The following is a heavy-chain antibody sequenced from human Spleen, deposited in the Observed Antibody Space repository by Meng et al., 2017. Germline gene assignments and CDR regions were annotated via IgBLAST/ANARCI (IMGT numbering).Heavy chain of an antibody. CDR3: ANDRITD. V-gene: IGHV3-74*01. CDR2: VSDDGGDT. CDR1: GFTFSTYS. Sequence: GGSLRLSCTASGFTFSTYSMNWVRQAPGKGLVWVSRVSDDGGDTNYADSVKGRFTISRDNAKDTVHLQMNSLRSDDTAVYYCANDRITDWGQGTLVTVSS. J-gene: IGHJ1*01. D-gene: IGHD3-16*01.